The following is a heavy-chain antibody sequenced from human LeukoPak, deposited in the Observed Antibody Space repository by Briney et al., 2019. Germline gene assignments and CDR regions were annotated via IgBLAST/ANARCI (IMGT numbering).Heavy chain of an antibody. J-gene: IGHJ4*02. CDR3: ARDDRDSSGYPAPDY. D-gene: IGHD3-22*01. CDR2: ISGSGGST. Sequence: GGSLRLSCAASGFTFSSYAMSWVRQAPGKGLEWVSAISGSGGSTYYADSVKGRFTISRDNSKNTLYLQMNSLRAEDTALYYCARDDRDSSGYPAPDYWGQGTLVTVSS. V-gene: IGHV3-23*01. CDR1: GFTFSSYA.